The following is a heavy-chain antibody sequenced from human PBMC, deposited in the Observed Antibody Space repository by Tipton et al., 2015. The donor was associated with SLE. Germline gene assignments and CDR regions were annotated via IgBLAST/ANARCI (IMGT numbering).Heavy chain of an antibody. CDR3: APVLTGYYGMDV. J-gene: IGHJ6*02. CDR2: ISYDGSNK. V-gene: IGHV3-30*04. D-gene: IGHD4/OR15-4a*01. CDR1: GFTFSSYA. Sequence: SLRLSCAASGFTFSSYAMHWVRQAPGKGLEWVAVISYDGSNKYYADSVEGRFTISRDNSKNTLYLQMNSLRAEDTAVYYCAPVLTGYYGMDVWGQGTTVTVSS.